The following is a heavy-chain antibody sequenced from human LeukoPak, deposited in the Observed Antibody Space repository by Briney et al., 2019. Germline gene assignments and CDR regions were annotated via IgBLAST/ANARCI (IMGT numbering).Heavy chain of an antibody. CDR2: INASGGST. Sequence: ASVKVSCKASGYTFTTYYMHWVRQAPGQGLDWMGIINASGGSTTYAQKFQGRVTITADESTSTAYMELSSLRSEDTAVYYCARALYGGRGILDYWGQGTLVTVSS. V-gene: IGHV1-46*01. D-gene: IGHD1-26*01. J-gene: IGHJ4*02. CDR1: GYTFTTYY. CDR3: ARALYGGRGILDY.